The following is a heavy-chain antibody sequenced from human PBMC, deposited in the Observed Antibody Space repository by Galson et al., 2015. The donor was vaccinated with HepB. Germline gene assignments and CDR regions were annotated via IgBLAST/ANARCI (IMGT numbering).Heavy chain of an antibody. J-gene: IGHJ4*02. CDR3: ASGPRDGVRFFGY. CDR1: GGSISSSNYY. V-gene: IGHV4-39*01. D-gene: IGHD5-24*01. Sequence: LSLTCTVSGGSISSSNYYWGWIRQPPGKGLEWIGSNFYSGSTYYNPSLKGRVTISVETSKNQLSLKVNSVTAADTAFYYCASGPRDGVRFFGYWGQGTLVTVSS. CDR2: NFYSGST.